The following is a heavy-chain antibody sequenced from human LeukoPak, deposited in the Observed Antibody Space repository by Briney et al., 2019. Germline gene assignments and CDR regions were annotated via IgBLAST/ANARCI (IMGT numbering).Heavy chain of an antibody. CDR2: ISSSSSTI. D-gene: IGHD3-10*01. CDR1: RFTFSTYS. CDR3: ARAGFGDVNDY. J-gene: IGHJ4*02. Sequence: GGSLRLSCAASRFTFSTYSMNWVRQAPWKGLEWVSYISSSSSTIYYADSVKGRFTISRDHARDSLYLQMNSLRAEDTAVYYCARAGFGDVNDYWGQGTLVTVSS. V-gene: IGHV3-48*01.